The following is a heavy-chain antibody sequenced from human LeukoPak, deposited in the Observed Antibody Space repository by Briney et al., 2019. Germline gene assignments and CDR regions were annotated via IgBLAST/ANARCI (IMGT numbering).Heavy chain of an antibody. CDR3: AKDHGGIAI. CDR1: GFIFPDFG. V-gene: IGHV3-30*18. D-gene: IGHD6-13*01. J-gene: IGHJ3*02. Sequence: GGSLRLSCATSGFIFPDFGIHWVRQAPGKGLEWVAVISYDGSNKYYADSVKGRFTISRDNSKNTLYLQMNSLRAEDTAVYYCAKDHGGIAIWGQGTMVTVSS. CDR2: ISYDGSNK.